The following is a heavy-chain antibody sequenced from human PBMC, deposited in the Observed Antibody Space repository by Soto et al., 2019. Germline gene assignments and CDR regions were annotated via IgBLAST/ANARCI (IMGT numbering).Heavy chain of an antibody. CDR1: EYTFTSYA. CDR2: INAGNGNT. D-gene: IGHD6-13*01. CDR3: ARDRLQLNWFDP. J-gene: IGHJ5*02. V-gene: IGHV1-3*05. Sequence: QVQLVQSGDEEKKPGASVKGSCKASEYTFTSYAMHWLRQAPGQMLEWMGWINAGNGNTKYSQKFQGRVTITRDTSASTAYMELSSLRSEDTAVYYCARDRLQLNWFDPWGQGTLVTVSS.